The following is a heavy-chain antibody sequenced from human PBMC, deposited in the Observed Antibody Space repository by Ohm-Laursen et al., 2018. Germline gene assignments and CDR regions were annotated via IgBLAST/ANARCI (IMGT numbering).Heavy chain of an antibody. D-gene: IGHD3-10*01. CDR1: GYTFDSFG. J-gene: IGHJ4*02. CDR3: ARGDTYGFDY. CDR2: ISPYSGQT. Sequence: ASVKVSCKASGYTFDSFGITWVRQAPGQGLEWMGWISPYSGQTKYALKLQGRVTMTTDTSTSTACMDVRGLRSDDTAVYYCARGDTYGFDYWGQGTLVTVSS. V-gene: IGHV1-18*01.